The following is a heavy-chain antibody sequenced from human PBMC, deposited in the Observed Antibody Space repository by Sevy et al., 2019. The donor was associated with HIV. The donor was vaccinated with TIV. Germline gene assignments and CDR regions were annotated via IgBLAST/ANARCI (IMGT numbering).Heavy chain of an antibody. CDR3: TTNIVGEKEYYYGMDV. CDR2: IKSKSDGGTI. D-gene: IGHD2-21*01. V-gene: IGHV3-15*01. J-gene: IGHJ6*02. CDR1: GFSFSNAW. Sequence: GGSLRLSCAACGFSFSNAWMTWVRQAPGKGLEWVGRIKSKSDGGTIEYAAAVKGGLTISRDDSKTTLYMQMNSLKTEDTAVYYCTTNIVGEKEYYYGMDVWGQGTTVTVSS.